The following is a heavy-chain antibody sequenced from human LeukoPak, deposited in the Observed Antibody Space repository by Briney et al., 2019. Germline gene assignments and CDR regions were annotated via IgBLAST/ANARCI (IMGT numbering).Heavy chain of an antibody. V-gene: IGHV3-48*03. CDR3: AELGITMIGGV. D-gene: IGHD3-10*02. CDR1: EFTFGSYE. CDR2: ISSSGTTI. J-gene: IGHJ6*04. Sequence: GGSLRLSCVGSEFTFGSYEMNWVRQAPGKGLEWVSYISSSGTTIYYADSVKGRFTISRDNAKNSLYLQMNSLRAEDTAVYYCAELGITMIGGVWGKGTTVTISS.